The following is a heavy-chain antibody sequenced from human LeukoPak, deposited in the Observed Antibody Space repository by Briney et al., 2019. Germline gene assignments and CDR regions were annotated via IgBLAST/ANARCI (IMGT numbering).Heavy chain of an antibody. CDR2: IIPIFGTA. J-gene: IGHJ4*02. CDR3: ARDRDGALPL. CDR1: GGTFSSYA. Sequence: SVKVSCTASGGTFSSYAISWVRQAPGQGLEWMGGIIPIFGTANYAQKFQGRVTITADESTSTAYMELSSLRSEDTAVYYCARDRDGALPLWGQGTLVTVSS. D-gene: IGHD3-10*01. V-gene: IGHV1-69*01.